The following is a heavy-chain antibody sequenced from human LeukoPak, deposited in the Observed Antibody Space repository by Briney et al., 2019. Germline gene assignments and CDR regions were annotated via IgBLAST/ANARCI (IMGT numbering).Heavy chain of an antibody. CDR3: AKHYNDNSGENDY. J-gene: IGHJ4*02. CDR2: ISFNGGSA. CDR1: GFAFSNYA. Sequence: GGSLRLSCAASGFAFSNYAMSWVRQAPGKGVEWVSAISFNGGSAYYADSVKGRFTISRDNSKNTLYLQMNSLRAEDTAVYYCAKHYNDNSGENDYWGQGTLVTVSS. V-gene: IGHV3-23*01. D-gene: IGHD3-22*01.